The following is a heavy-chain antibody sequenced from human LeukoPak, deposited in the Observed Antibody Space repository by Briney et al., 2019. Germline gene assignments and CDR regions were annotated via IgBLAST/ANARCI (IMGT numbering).Heavy chain of an antibody. CDR3: ASWGEGALDN. J-gene: IGHJ4*02. V-gene: IGHV3-64*01. CDR2: ISSNEGST. Sequence: GGSLRLSCAASGFTFSSYAMHWVRQAPGKGLEYVSAISSNEGSTYYANSVKGRFTISRDNAKKSLYLQMNSLRVEDTGVYYCASWGEGALDNWGQGTLVTVSS. D-gene: IGHD1-26*01. CDR1: GFTFSSYA.